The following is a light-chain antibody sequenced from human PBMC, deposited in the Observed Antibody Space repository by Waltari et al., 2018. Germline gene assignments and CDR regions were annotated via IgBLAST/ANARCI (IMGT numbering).Light chain of an antibody. CDR1: SSDVGAYNR. CDR2: EVS. J-gene: IGLJ3*02. Sequence: QSALTQPASVSGSPGQSITISCTGTSSDVGAYNRVSWYQQHPGKAPKLMIYEVSNRPSGLSNRFSGSKSGNTASLTISGLQPEDEAEYYCSSYTTYTTLWVFGGGTKLTVL. V-gene: IGLV2-14*01. CDR3: SSYTTYTTLWV.